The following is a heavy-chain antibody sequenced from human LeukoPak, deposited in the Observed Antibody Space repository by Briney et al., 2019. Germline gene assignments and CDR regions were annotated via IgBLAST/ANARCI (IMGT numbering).Heavy chain of an antibody. V-gene: IGHV1-8*03. CDR2: MNPNTGNT. D-gene: IGHD1-26*01. Sequence: RASVKVSCKASGYTFTNFYIHWVRQAPGQGLEWMGWMNPNTGNTGYAQKFQGRVTITRNTSISTVYMELSSLRSEDTAVYYCARGVGATISYYHYYIDVWGKGTTVTVSS. CDR3: ARGVGATISYYHYYIDV. J-gene: IGHJ6*03. CDR1: GYTFTNFY.